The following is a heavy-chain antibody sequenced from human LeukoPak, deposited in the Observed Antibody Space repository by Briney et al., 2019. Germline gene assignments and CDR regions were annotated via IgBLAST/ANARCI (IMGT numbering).Heavy chain of an antibody. CDR1: GASISGNNW. CDR3: ARGPSVAAHLDY. D-gene: IGHD5-12*01. Sequence: SGTLSLTCAVSGASISGNNWWTWVRQAPRKGLEWIGEIYHYGTTNYNPSLKGRVTLSVDKSKNQFSLNLNSVTAADTAVYYCARGPSVAAHLDYWGQGTLVTVSS. V-gene: IGHV4-4*02. CDR2: IYHYGTT. J-gene: IGHJ4*02.